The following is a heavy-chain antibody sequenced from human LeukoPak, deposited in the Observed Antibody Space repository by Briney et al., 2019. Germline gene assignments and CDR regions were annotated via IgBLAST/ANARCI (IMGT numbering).Heavy chain of an antibody. D-gene: IGHD5-24*01. Sequence: GGSLRLSCAASGFTFSSYGMHWVRQAPGKGLEWVAFIRYDGGNKYYADSVKGRFTISRDNSKNTLYLQMNSLRAEDTAVYYCAKDSDGLDAFDIWGQGTMVTVSS. CDR3: AKDSDGLDAFDI. J-gene: IGHJ3*02. V-gene: IGHV3-30*02. CDR1: GFTFSSYG. CDR2: IRYDGGNK.